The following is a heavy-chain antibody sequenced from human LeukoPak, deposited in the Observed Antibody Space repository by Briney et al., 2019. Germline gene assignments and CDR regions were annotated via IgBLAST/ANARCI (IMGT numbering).Heavy chain of an antibody. V-gene: IGHV3-23*01. CDR2: ISGSGDSV. CDR1: GFTFTNYE. CDR3: GKGNTASRPGFVD. Sequence: PGGSLRLSCAASGFTFTNYEMSWVRQAPGKGLEWLSSISGSGDSVFYADSVKGRFTISRDNSLNTLHLQVNSLRAEDTAFYYCGKGNTASRPGFVDWGQGTLVTVSS. D-gene: IGHD5-18*01. J-gene: IGHJ4*02.